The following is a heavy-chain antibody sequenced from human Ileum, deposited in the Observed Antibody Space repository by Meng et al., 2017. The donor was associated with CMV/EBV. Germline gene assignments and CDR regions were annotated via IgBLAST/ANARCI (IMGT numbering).Heavy chain of an antibody. D-gene: IGHD3-22*01. J-gene: IGHJ4*02. Sequence: GESLKISCAASGFTFSSYWMSWVRQAPGKGPEWVANIKQDGSETYYVDSVKGRFTISRDNAKNSLYLQMNSLRAEDTAVYYCARDPSHSYYYDNRGALDYWGQGTPVTVSS. CDR1: GFTFSSYW. CDR3: ARDPSHSYYYDNRGALDY. V-gene: IGHV3-7*01. CDR2: IKQDGSET.